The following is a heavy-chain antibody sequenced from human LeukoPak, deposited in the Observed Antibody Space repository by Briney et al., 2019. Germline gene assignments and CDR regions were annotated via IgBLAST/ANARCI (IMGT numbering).Heavy chain of an antibody. J-gene: IGHJ5*02. CDR3: ARGLQDDILTGVSWFDP. V-gene: IGHV3-30*04. CDR2: ISYDGSNK. D-gene: IGHD3-9*01. CDR1: GFTFSSYT. Sequence: GRSLRLSCAASGFTFSSYTMHWVRQAPGKGLEWVAVISYDGSNKYCADSVKGRFTISRDNSKNTLYPQMNSLRAEDTAVYYCARGLQDDILTGVSWFDPWGQGTLVTVSS.